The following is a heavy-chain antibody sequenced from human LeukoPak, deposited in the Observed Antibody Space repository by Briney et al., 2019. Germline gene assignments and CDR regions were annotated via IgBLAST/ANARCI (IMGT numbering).Heavy chain of an antibody. D-gene: IGHD3-10*01. CDR1: GGSISSGDYY. J-gene: IGHJ4*02. Sequence: PSQTLSLTCTVSGGSISSGDYYWSWIRQPPGKGLEWIGYIYYSGSTYYNPSLKSRVTISVDTSKNQFSLKLSSVTAADTAVYYCASLQGPMVRGVIDYWGQGTLVTVSS. CDR3: ASLQGPMVRGVIDY. V-gene: IGHV4-30-4*01. CDR2: IYYSGST.